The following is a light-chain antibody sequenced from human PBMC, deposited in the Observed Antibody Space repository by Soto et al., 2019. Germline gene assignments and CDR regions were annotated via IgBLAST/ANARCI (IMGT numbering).Light chain of an antibody. CDR2: GAI. J-gene: IGLJ1*01. CDR1: SSDVGSSDL. Sequence: QSALTQPASVSGFPGQSITISCIGTSSDVGSSDLVSWYQQHPDTAPKLLIYGAIKRPSGVSTRFSGSKSGNTASLTISGLQAEDEADYYCCSYASTSPYVFGTGTKVTVL. V-gene: IGLV2-23*01. CDR3: CSYASTSPYV.